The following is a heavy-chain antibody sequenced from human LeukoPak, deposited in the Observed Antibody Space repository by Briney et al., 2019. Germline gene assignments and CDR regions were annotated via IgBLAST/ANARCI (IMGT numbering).Heavy chain of an antibody. J-gene: IGHJ4*02. V-gene: IGHV3-23*01. Sequence: GGSLRLSCAASGFTFSTNAMSWVRQTPEKGLEWVSAISDTGGNTFYADSVKGRFTISRDNSKNTLYLQMNSLRAEDTDIYYCAKGRTNDYWGQGTLVTVSS. D-gene: IGHD1/OR15-1a*01. CDR1: GFTFSTNA. CDR3: AKGRTNDY. CDR2: ISDTGGNT.